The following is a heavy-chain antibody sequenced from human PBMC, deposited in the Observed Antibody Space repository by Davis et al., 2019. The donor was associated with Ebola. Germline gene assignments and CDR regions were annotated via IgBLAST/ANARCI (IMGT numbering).Heavy chain of an antibody. Sequence: GESLKISCAASGFTFGSSAMSWVRQAPGKGLELVSVISGSGGTTYYADSVKGRFTISRDNPQSALFLQMNALRGDDTARYYCAKTMMVGIYNWFDSWGQGTLVSVSS. J-gene: IGHJ5*01. CDR3: AKTMMVGIYNWFDS. CDR2: ISGSGGTT. CDR1: GFTFGSSA. V-gene: IGHV3-23*01. D-gene: IGHD6-19*01.